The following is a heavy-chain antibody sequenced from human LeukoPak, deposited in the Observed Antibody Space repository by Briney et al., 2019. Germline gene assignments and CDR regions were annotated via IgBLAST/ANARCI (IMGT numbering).Heavy chain of an antibody. D-gene: IGHD3-9*01. CDR1: GFTFSSYA. J-gene: IGHJ4*02. CDR3: AKTYYDILTGYPISPFDY. Sequence: GGSLRLSCAASGFTFSSYAMSWVRQAPGKGLEWVSAISGSGGSTYYADSVKGRFTIPRDNSKNTLYLQMNSLRAEDTAVYYCAKTYYDILTGYPISPFDYWGQGTLVTVSS. CDR2: ISGSGGST. V-gene: IGHV3-23*01.